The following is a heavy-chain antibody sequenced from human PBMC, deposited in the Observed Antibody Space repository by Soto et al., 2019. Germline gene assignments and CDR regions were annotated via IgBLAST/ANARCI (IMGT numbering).Heavy chain of an antibody. J-gene: IGHJ4*02. CDR3: AKYWRIAAAGTNFDY. V-gene: IGHV3-23*01. CDR2: ISGSGGST. D-gene: IGHD6-13*01. Sequence: GGSLRLSCAASGFTFSSYAMSWVRQSPGKGLEWVSAISGSGGSTYYADSVKGRFTISRDNSKNTLYLQMNSLRAEDTAVYYCAKYWRIAAAGTNFDYWGQGTLVTVSS. CDR1: GFTFSSYA.